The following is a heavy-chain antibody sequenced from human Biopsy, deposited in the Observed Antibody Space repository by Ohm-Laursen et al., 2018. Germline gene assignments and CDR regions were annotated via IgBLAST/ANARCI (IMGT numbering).Heavy chain of an antibody. J-gene: IGHJ4*02. V-gene: IGHV3-11*01. Sequence: GSLRLSCAASGFPVSDYCMSWIRQAPGRGLEWVSDINSSGSTKYHADSVKGRFTVSRDNAKNSLYLEMNNLTVEDTAVYYCATDGAGSYNENWGQGTLVSVPS. D-gene: IGHD3-10*01. CDR3: ATDGAGSYNEN. CDR2: INSSGSTK. CDR1: GFPVSDYC.